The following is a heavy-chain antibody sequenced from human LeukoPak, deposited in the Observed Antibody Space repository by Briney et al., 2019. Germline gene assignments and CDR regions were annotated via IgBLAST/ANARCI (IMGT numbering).Heavy chain of an antibody. CDR3: ASRPGYYDSSGYYYVRAFDI. J-gene: IGHJ3*02. V-gene: IGHV4-34*01. CDR2: INHSGST. CDR1: GGSFSGHY. D-gene: IGHD3-22*01. Sequence: SETLSLTCAVYGGSFSGHYWSWIRQPPGKGLEWIGEINHSGSTNYNPSLKSRVTISVDTSKNQFSLKLSSVTAADTAVYYCASRPGYYDSSGYYYVRAFDIWGQGTMVTVSS.